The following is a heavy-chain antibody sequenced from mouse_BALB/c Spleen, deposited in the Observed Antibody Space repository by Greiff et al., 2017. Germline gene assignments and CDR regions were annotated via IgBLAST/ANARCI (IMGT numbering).Heavy chain of an antibody. Sequence: EVKVVESGGGLVQPGGSLKLSCAASGFTFSSYGMSWVRQTPDKRLELVATINSNGGSTYYPDSVKGRFTISRDNAKNTLYLQMSSLKSEDTAMYYCARDDGYYYWYFDVWGAGTTVTVSS. CDR3: ARDDGYYYWYFDV. V-gene: IGHV5-6-3*01. J-gene: IGHJ1*01. CDR1: GFTFSSYG. D-gene: IGHD2-3*01. CDR2: INSNGGST.